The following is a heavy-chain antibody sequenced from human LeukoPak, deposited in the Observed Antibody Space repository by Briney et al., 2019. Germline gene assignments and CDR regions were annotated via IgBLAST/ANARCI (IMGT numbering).Heavy chain of an antibody. CDR2: ITPDGNAA. CDR1: GFTFSVHW. Sequence: GGSLRLSCVASGFTFSVHWMHWVRQVPGKGLMAVSRITPDGNAAAYADSVKGRFTISRDNAKNTLYLEMNSLTAEDTALYHCTMTGHSNGYDYWGQGTLVTVSS. J-gene: IGHJ4*02. D-gene: IGHD1-14*01. CDR3: TMTGHSNGYDY. V-gene: IGHV3-74*03.